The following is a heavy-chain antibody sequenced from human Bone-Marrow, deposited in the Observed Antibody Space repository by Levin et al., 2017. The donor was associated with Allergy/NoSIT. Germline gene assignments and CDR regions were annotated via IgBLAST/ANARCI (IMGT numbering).Heavy chain of an antibody. CDR2: FDPEGSET. J-gene: IGHJ3*02. CDR3: ATIRITLMDTPYNYAFDN. V-gene: IGHV1-24*01. CDR1: GYSLTEMS. Sequence: ASVKVSCKVSGYSLTEMSIHWLRQAPGKGLEWMGGFDPEGSETVYAKKVRGRVTMTEDTSTDTAYMRLSSLRSEDTAVYYCATIRITLMDTPYNYAFDNGGQGT. D-gene: IGHD3-22*01.